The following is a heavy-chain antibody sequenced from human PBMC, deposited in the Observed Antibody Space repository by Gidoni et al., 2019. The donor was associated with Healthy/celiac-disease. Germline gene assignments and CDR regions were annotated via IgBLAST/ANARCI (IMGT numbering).Heavy chain of an antibody. CDR2: ISGSGGST. J-gene: IGHJ4*02. CDR1: GFTFSSYA. D-gene: IGHD2-2*01. CDR3: AKSGGKYQLDY. Sequence: EVQLLESGGGVVQPGGSVRLACAASGFTFSSYAMSWVRQAPGKGLEWVSAISGSGGSTYYADSVKGRFTISRDNFKNTLYLKMNSLRAEDTAVYYCAKSGGKYQLDYWGQGTLVTVSS. V-gene: IGHV3-23*01.